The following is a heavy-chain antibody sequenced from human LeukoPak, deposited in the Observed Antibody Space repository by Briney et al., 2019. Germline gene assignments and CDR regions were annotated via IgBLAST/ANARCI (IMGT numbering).Heavy chain of an antibody. V-gene: IGHV3-21*01. CDR1: GFTFGQFN. CDR2: VTTISTYI. Sequence: GGSLRLSWAASGFTFGQFNIDWVRQAPGKGLELVSSVTTISTYITYSDSVKGRFTVSRDNHETSVYLQMNGLTVDDTAVYFCARVGYSSGYSGHYYDYWGQGTLGRRLL. J-gene: IGHJ4*02. D-gene: IGHD2-8*02. CDR3: ARVGYSSGYSGHYYDY.